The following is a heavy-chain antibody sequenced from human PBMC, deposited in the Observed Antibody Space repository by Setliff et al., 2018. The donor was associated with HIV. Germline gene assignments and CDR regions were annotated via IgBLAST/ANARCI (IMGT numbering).Heavy chain of an antibody. CDR1: GGSISSHY. V-gene: IGHV4-59*11. D-gene: IGHD6-19*01. Sequence: SETLSLTCTVSGGSISSHYWSWIRQAPGKGLEWIASIYYNGITNYNPSLKSRVIISVDTSKNQFSLKLSSVTAADTAVYYCARRRSSGWYHYFDYWGQGTLVTVSS. J-gene: IGHJ4*02. CDR3: ARRRSSGWYHYFDY. CDR2: IYYNGIT.